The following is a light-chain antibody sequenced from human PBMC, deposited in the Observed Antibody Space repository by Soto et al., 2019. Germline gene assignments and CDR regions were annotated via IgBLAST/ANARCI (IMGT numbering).Light chain of an antibody. Sequence: DIQMTQSPSSLSASVGDRVTITCWASQSISNYLNWYQQKSGKAPKLLIYAASSLQSEVPSRFSGSGSGTDFTLTINSLQPEDFATYYCQQSYNTPRTFGQGTKVEIK. CDR2: AAS. J-gene: IGKJ1*01. CDR3: QQSYNTPRT. V-gene: IGKV1-39*01. CDR1: QSISNY.